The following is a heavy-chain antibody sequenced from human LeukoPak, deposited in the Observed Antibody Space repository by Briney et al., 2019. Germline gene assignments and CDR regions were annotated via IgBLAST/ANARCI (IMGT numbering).Heavy chain of an antibody. J-gene: IGHJ4*02. D-gene: IGHD3-9*01. Sequence: ASVKVSCKASGYTFTGYYMHWVRQAPGQGLEWMGWISPNSGATNYAQKFQGRVTMTRDTSLITTYMELSRLRSDDTAVYYCARGDDWFDYWGQGTLVTVSS. CDR2: ISPNSGAT. CDR3: ARGDDWFDY. V-gene: IGHV1-2*02. CDR1: GYTFTGYY.